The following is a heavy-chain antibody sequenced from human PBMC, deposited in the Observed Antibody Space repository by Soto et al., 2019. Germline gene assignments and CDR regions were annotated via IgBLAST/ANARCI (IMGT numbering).Heavy chain of an antibody. Sequence: ASVKVSCKASGSTFSSYAISWVRQAPGQGLEWMGGIIPIFGTANYAQKFQGRVTITADESTSTAYMELSSLRSEDTAVYYCASPVRFLEWPPRYYGMDVWGQGTTVTVSS. CDR2: IIPIFGTA. J-gene: IGHJ6*02. D-gene: IGHD3-3*01. V-gene: IGHV1-69*13. CDR3: ASPVRFLEWPPRYYGMDV. CDR1: GSTFSSYA.